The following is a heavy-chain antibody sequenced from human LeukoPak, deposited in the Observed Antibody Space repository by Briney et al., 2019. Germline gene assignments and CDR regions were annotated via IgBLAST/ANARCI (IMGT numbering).Heavy chain of an antibody. J-gene: IGHJ4*02. Sequence: PGGSLRLSCAASGFTLSSYAMSWVRQAPGKGLEWVSAISDSGNTYHADSVKGRFTISRDSSKNTLFLQMNRLRPEDAAVYYCAKAGRGASFFFDYWGQGTLVTVSS. CDR1: GFTLSSYA. CDR2: ISDSGNT. D-gene: IGHD1-26*01. CDR3: AKAGRGASFFFDY. V-gene: IGHV3-23*01.